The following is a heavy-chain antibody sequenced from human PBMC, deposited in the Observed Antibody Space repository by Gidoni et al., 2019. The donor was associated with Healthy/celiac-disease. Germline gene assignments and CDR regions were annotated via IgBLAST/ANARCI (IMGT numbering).Heavy chain of an antibody. J-gene: IGHJ6*03. Sequence: QVQLVQSGAEVKKPGASVKVSCKASGYTFTGYYMHWVRQAPGQGLEWMGWINPNSGGTNYAQKFQGRVTMTRDTSISTAYMELSRLRSDDTAVYYCATPSPVRAAAGTPNGYYYYYMDVWGKGTTVTVSS. CDR1: GYTFTGYY. V-gene: IGHV1-2*02. CDR3: ATPSPVRAAAGTPNGYYYYYMDV. CDR2: INPNSGGT. D-gene: IGHD6-13*01.